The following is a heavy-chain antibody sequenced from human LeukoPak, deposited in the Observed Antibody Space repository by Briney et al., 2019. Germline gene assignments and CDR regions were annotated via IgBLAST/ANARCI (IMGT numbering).Heavy chain of an antibody. CDR1: GFTVSSNY. V-gene: IGHV3-66*01. D-gene: IGHD6-19*01. Sequence: GGSLRLSCAASGFTVSSNYMSWVRQAPGKGLEWVSVIYSGGSTYYADSVKGRFTISRDNSKNTLYLQMNSLGAEDTAVYYCARDRHSSGWYFNSYYYYYMDVWGKGTTVTISS. J-gene: IGHJ6*03. CDR2: IYSGGST. CDR3: ARDRHSSGWYFNSYYYYYMDV.